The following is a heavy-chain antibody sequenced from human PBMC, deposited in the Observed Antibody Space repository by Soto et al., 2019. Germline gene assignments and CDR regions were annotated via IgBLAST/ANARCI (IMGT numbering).Heavy chain of an antibody. CDR1: GGPISSTSYY. CDR2: IYHSGTT. CDR3: ARHDYDSGSYVRY. Sequence: QLQLQESGPGLVKPSETLSLTCTVSGGPISSTSYYWGWIRQPPGKGLEWIGNIYHSGTTYYNPSLTSRVTISVDTSKNQFSLKLTSVTAADTAVYYCARHDYDSGSYVRYWGQGTLVTVSS. D-gene: IGHD3-10*01. J-gene: IGHJ4*02. V-gene: IGHV4-39*01.